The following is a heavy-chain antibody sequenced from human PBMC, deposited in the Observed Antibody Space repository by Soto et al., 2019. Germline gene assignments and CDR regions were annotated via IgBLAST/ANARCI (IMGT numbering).Heavy chain of an antibody. V-gene: IGHV5-51*01. Sequence: PGESLKISCSGSGYDFNTNWFGWVRQLPGKGLEWVGIMYPGDSDTRYNPSLQGHVTLSADVTVSTAFLQWRSLKTSDTGMYFCERLPRDCHKTSCYYADHWGHGTQVTVSS. CDR2: MYPGDSDT. CDR3: ERLPRDCHKTSCYYADH. J-gene: IGHJ4*01. D-gene: IGHD2-2*01. CDR1: GYDFNTNW.